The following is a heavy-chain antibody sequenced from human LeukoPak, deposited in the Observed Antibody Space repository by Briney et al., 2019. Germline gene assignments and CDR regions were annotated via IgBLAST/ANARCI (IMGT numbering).Heavy chain of an antibody. J-gene: IGHJ3*02. D-gene: IGHD6-19*01. V-gene: IGHV3-33*01. CDR1: GFNFGIYG. Sequence: PGGSLRLSCAASGFNFGIYGMHWVRQAPGKGLEWVAVMWDDGTNENYVDSVKGRFTISRDNGKKTLYLQMNSLRAEDTAVYYCARAGQWLAQDAFDIWGQGTMVTVSS. CDR3: ARAGQWLAQDAFDI. CDR2: MWDDGTNE.